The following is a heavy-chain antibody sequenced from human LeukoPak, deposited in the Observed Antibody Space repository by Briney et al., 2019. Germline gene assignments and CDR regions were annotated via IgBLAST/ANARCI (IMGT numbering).Heavy chain of an antibody. CDR1: GGSFSGYS. CDR2: IT. D-gene: IGHD5-24*01. CDR3: ARRRWLQLGYFDY. Sequence: SETLSLTCAVYGGSFSGYSWGWIRQPPGKGLEWIGSITYYNPSLKSRVTLSVDTSKNQFSLNLSSVTAADTAVYYCARRRWLQLGYFDYWGQGILVTVSS. J-gene: IGHJ4*02. V-gene: IGHV4-34*01.